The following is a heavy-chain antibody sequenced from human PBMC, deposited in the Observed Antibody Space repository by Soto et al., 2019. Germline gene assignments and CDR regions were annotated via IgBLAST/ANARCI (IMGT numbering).Heavy chain of an antibody. Sequence: DVQLVESGGGLIQPGESLRLSCAAFGLTISGKKYVAWVRQAPGKGLEWVSALYDVDGSFYADSVTGRFTTSSDSSKTTVYLQMNDLRPXXXXVYYCATWHEREHAXDVWGQGTTVTISS. D-gene: IGHD1-1*01. CDR1: GLTISGKKY. J-gene: IGHJ3*01. V-gene: IGHV3-53*01. CDR3: ATWHEREHAXDV. CDR2: LYDVDGS.